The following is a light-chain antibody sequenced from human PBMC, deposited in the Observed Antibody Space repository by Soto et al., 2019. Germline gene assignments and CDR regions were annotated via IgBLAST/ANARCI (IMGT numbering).Light chain of an antibody. V-gene: IGKV3-20*01. Sequence: EIVIAQSPATLSVSPGERATLACWASQSVSSSYLAWYQQKPGQAPRLLIYGASSRAAGIPDRFSGSGSETDFTLIISRVEPEDFAVYYCQQYASSPITFGQGTRLEIK. CDR1: QSVSSSY. J-gene: IGKJ5*01. CDR3: QQYASSPIT. CDR2: GAS.